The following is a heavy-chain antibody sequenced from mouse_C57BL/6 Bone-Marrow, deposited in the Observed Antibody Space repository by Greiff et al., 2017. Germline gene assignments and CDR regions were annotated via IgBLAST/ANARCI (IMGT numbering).Heavy chain of an antibody. Sequence: QVQLQQSGAELVMPGASVKLSCKASGYTFTSYWMHWVKQRPGQGLEWIGEIDPSDSYTNYNQKLKGKATLTVDKSSSTAYMQLSSLTSEDSAVYYCARGGYYGSNFFDYWGQGTTLTVSS. V-gene: IGHV1-69*01. CDR1: GYTFTSYW. CDR3: ARGGYYGSNFFDY. D-gene: IGHD1-1*01. CDR2: IDPSDSYT. J-gene: IGHJ2*01.